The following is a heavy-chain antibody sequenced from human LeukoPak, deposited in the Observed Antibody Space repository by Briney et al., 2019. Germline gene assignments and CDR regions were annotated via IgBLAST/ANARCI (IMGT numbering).Heavy chain of an antibody. CDR2: INYDGTST. CDR1: GFTFSSKTYW. Sequence: PAGGSLRLSCAASGFTFSSKTYWMHWVRQAPGKGLVWVSRINYDGTSTNYADSVEGRFTISRDNARDTLYLQMNSLRAEDTAVYYCARHTTVRPNLIDHWGQGTLVTVSS. CDR3: ARHTTVRPNLIDH. D-gene: IGHD6-6*01. V-gene: IGHV3-74*01. J-gene: IGHJ4*02.